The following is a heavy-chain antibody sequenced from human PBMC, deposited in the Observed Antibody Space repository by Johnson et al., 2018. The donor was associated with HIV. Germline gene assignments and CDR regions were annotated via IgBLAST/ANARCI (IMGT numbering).Heavy chain of an antibody. CDR1: GFTVSSNY. D-gene: IGHD1-26*01. CDR3: AKAVGGYAFDI. Sequence: QVQLVESGGGLIQPGGSLRLSCAASGFTVSSNYMSWVRQAPGKGLEWVAFVSYDGTNEFYADSVKGRFTVSIDSSKNTLFLQMNSLRVEDTAVYYCAKAVGGYAFDIWGQGTMVTVSS. J-gene: IGHJ3*02. CDR2: VSYDGTNE. V-gene: IGHV3-30*18.